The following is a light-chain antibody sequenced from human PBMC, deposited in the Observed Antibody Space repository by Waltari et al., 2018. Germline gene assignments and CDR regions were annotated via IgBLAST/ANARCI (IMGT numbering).Light chain of an antibody. J-gene: IGLJ3*02. CDR2: GSS. Sequence: QSVLTQPPSVSGAPGQRVTISCTGSGSNIGAGPDVHWYQPLPRAAPKLLIYGSSTRPLGVPDRFFGSTSGTSASLAITGLQAEDEADYYCQSYDTSLSVVFGGGTKLTVL. CDR3: QSYDTSLSVV. CDR1: GSNIGAGPD. V-gene: IGLV1-40*01.